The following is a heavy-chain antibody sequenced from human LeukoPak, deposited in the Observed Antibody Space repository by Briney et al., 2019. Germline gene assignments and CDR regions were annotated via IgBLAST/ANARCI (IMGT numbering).Heavy chain of an antibody. J-gene: IGHJ4*02. V-gene: IGHV3-23*01. D-gene: IGHD3-9*01. CDR1: GFTFSSYA. CDR3: AKRDDILTGYHDY. Sequence: GGSLRLSCAASGFTFSSYAMSWVRQAPGKGLEWVSAISGSGGSTYYADSVKGRFAISRDNSKNTLYLQMNSLRAEDTAVYYCAKRDDILTGYHDYWGQGTLVTVSS. CDR2: ISGSGGST.